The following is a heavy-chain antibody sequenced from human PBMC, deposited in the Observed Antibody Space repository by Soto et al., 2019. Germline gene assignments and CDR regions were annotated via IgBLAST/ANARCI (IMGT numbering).Heavy chain of an antibody. CDR1: GGSISSGGYY. CDR2: IYYSEST. V-gene: IGHV4-31*02. D-gene: IGHD3-22*01. Sequence: TLSLTCTVSGGSISSGGYYWSWIRQHPGKGLEWIGYIYYSESTYYNPSLKSRVTISVDTSKNQFSLKLSSVTAADTAVYYCARVVLEVPIYYDSSGYSFDYWGQGTLVTVSS. J-gene: IGHJ4*02. CDR3: ARVVLEVPIYYDSSGYSFDY.